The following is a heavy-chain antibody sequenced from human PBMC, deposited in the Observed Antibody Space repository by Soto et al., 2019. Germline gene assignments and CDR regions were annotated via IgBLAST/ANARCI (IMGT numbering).Heavy chain of an antibody. Sequence: GSLRLSCAASGFTFSSYNMNWVRQAPGKGLEWVSSIGPSGGYIYYADSVRGRFTISRDNAKNSLYLQMNSLRAEDTAVYYCARSGRDFDYWGQGTLVTVSS. V-gene: IGHV3-21*01. CDR3: ARSGRDFDY. CDR2: IGPSGGYI. CDR1: GFTFSSYN. D-gene: IGHD3-10*01. J-gene: IGHJ4*02.